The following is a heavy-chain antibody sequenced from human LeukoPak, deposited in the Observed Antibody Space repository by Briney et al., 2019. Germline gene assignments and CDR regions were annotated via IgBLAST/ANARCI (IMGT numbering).Heavy chain of an antibody. CDR2: LRPDGSDK. J-gene: IGHJ5*02. CDR3: ARDANDDASES. CDR1: GFTFSDYW. V-gene: IGHV3-7*01. D-gene: IGHD1-1*01. Sequence: PGGSLRLSCTGSGFTFSDYWMTWARQAPGKGLEWVANLRPDGSDKYYVDSVKGRFTISRDNAKKLVYLQMNSLRAEDTAVYYCARDANDDASESWGQGTLVTVSS.